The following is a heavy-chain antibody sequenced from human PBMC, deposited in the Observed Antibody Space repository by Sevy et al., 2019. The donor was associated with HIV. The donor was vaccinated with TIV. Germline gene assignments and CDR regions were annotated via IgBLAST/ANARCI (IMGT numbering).Heavy chain of an antibody. D-gene: IGHD2-21*02. Sequence: GGSLRLCCAASGFTFSTAWMNWVRQAPGKGLEWVGRIKSKTDGGTADYAAPVKGRTTISRDDSKNTLYLQMNSLKTEDTAVYYCTTANVWDGDWYFDSWGQGTLVTVSS. J-gene: IGHJ4*02. CDR1: GFTFSTAW. V-gene: IGHV3-15*01. CDR3: TTANVWDGDWYFDS. CDR2: IKSKTDGGTA.